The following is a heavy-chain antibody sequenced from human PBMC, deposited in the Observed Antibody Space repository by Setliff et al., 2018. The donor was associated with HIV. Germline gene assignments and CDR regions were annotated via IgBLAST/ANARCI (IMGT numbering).Heavy chain of an antibody. CDR1: GYTFTSYG. D-gene: IGHD3-9*01. V-gene: IGHV1-18*01. J-gene: IGHJ6*03. CDR2: ISSYNGNT. Sequence: GASVKVSCKASGYTFTSYGISWVRQAPGQGLEWMGWISSYNGNTNYAQNLQGRVTMTTDTSTSTAYMDLRSLRSDDTAIYYCAIGGGSQSFDWFSSPKYFHMDVWGKGTTVTVSS. CDR3: AIGGGSQSFDWFSSPKYFHMDV.